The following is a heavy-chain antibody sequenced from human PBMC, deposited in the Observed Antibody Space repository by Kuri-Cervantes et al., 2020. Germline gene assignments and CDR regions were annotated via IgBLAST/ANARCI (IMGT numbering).Heavy chain of an antibody. Sequence: GSLRLSCAVSGDSISSGYYWGWIRQPPGKGLEWIGNIYHSGSTYYNPSLKSRVTISVDTSKNQFPLKLSSVTAADTAVYYCARGLQLGIDAFDIWGQGTMVTVSS. CDR3: ARGLQLGIDAFDI. CDR1: GDSISSGYY. J-gene: IGHJ3*02. V-gene: IGHV4-38-2*01. D-gene: IGHD7-27*01. CDR2: IYHSGST.